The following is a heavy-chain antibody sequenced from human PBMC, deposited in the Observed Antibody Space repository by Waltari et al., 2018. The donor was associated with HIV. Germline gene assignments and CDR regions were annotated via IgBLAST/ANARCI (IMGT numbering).Heavy chain of an antibody. J-gene: IGHJ3*02. Sequence: EVQLLESGGGLVQPGGSLRLSCAASGFTFSRNVMTWVRPAPGKGLEWVSAITAGADTTYYADSVKGRFTISRDNSKNMLYLQMNSLSAEDTAIYFCAKAETYYYHTGDYYNDAFDIWGRGTMVTVSS. CDR3: AKAETYYYHTGDYYNDAFDI. CDR1: GFTFSRNV. CDR2: ITAGADTT. V-gene: IGHV3-23*01. D-gene: IGHD3-22*01.